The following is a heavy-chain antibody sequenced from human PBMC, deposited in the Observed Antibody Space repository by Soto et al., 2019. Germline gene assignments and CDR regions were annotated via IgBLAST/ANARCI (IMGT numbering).Heavy chain of an antibody. V-gene: IGHV1-46*01. CDR1: GDTFTDYY. CDR3: ARGGHVLVVTAALDY. CDR2: VNPSGGHT. J-gene: IGHJ4*02. Sequence: QVQLVQSGAEVKKPGASVKVSCKASGDTFTDYYIHWVRQAPGQGLEWMGTVNPSGGHTTYAQHFLGRMTRTRDTSTSTLYRELTSLTSEDTPVYYCARGGHVLVVTAALDYWGQGTLVTFSS. D-gene: IGHD2-21*02.